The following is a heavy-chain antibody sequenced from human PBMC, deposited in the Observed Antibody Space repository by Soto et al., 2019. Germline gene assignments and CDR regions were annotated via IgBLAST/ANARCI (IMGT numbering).Heavy chain of an antibody. CDR1: GYTFTSYA. J-gene: IGHJ4*02. V-gene: IGHV1-3*01. Sequence: GASVKVSCKASGYTFTSYAIHWVRQAPGQGLEWMGWINAGNGNTKFSQKFQGRVTITRDTSASTAYMELSSLRSEDTAVYYCARAPGAAIDYWGQGTLVTVSS. CDR3: ARAPGAAIDY. CDR2: INAGNGNT.